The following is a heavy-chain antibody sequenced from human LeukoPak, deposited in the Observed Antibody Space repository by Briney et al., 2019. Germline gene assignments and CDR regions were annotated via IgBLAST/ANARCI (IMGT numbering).Heavy chain of an antibody. D-gene: IGHD6-19*01. CDR3: ARRILGGSGWTFDS. Sequence: SETLSLTCAVYGGSFSGYYWSWIRQPPGKGLEWIGEINHSGSTNYNTSLKSRVTISVDTSNNQFSLKLPSVTAADTAVYYCARRILGGSGWTFDSWGQGALVTVSS. V-gene: IGHV4-34*01. CDR2: INHSGST. CDR1: GGSFSGYY. J-gene: IGHJ4*02.